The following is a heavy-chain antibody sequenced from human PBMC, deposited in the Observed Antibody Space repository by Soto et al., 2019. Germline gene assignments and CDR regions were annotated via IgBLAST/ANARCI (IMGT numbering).Heavy chain of an antibody. J-gene: IGHJ1*01. V-gene: IGHV3-9*01. CDR3: AKGAYGDYAEYFQH. Sequence: EVQLVESGGGLVQPGRSLRLSCAASGFTFDDYAMHWVRQAPGKGLEWVSGISWNSGSIGYADSVKGRLTSSRDNAKNSLYLQMNSLRAEDTALYYCAKGAYGDYAEYFQHWGQGTLVTVSS. CDR2: ISWNSGSI. CDR1: GFTFDDYA. D-gene: IGHD4-17*01.